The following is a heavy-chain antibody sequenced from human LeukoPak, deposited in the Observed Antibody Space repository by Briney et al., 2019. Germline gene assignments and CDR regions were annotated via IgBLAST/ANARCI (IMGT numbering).Heavy chain of an antibody. D-gene: IGHD3-10*01. CDR1: GGSISSSSYY. Sequence: SETLSLTCTVSGGSISSSSYYWGWIRQPPGKGLEWIGSIYYSGSTYYNPSLKSRVTISVDTSKNQFSLKLSSVTAADTAVYYCARGRTISKFGEPYYYYYYMDVWGKGTTVTISS. V-gene: IGHV4-39*07. CDR2: IYYSGST. CDR3: ARGRTISKFGEPYYYYYYMDV. J-gene: IGHJ6*03.